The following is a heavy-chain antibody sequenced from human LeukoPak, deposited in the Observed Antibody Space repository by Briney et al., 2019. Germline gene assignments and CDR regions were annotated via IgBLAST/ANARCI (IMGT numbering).Heavy chain of an antibody. CDR3: AKDTPQRSARGYYYYMDV. D-gene: IGHD6-25*01. CDR1: GFTFSSYA. Sequence: GGSLRLSCAASGFTFSSYAMSWVRQAPGKGLEWVSAISGSGGSTYYADSVKGRCTISRDNAKTTLYLQMNSMRAEDTAVYYCAKDTPQRSARGYYYYMDVWGKGTTVTISS. V-gene: IGHV3-23*01. CDR2: ISGSGGST. J-gene: IGHJ6*03.